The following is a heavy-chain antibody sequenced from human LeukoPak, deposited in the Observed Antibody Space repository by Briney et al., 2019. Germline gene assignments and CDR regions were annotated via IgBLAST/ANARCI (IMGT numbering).Heavy chain of an antibody. V-gene: IGHV4-59*01. Sequence: SETLSLTCTVSGGSISGYYWSWIRQPPGKGLEWIAYIYYSGSTNYNPSLKSRVTISVDTSKNQFSLKLSSVTAADTAVYYCASLYGDYVYWGQGTLVTVSS. CDR2: IYYSGST. CDR3: ASLYGDYVY. J-gene: IGHJ4*02. D-gene: IGHD4-17*01. CDR1: GGSISGYY.